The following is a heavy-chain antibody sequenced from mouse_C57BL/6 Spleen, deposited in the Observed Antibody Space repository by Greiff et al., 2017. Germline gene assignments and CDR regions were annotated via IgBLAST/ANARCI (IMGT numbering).Heavy chain of an antibody. D-gene: IGHD1-1*01. CDR3: ARSSFTTVVEDWFAY. V-gene: IGHV1-20*01. CDR2: INPYNGDT. Sequence: VQLQQSGPELVKPGDSVKISCKASGYSFTGYFMNWVMQSHGKSLEWIGRINPYNGDTFYNQKFKGKATLTVDKSSSTAHMELRSLTSEDSAVYYCARSSFTTVVEDWFAYWGQGTLVTVSA. J-gene: IGHJ3*01. CDR1: GYSFTGYF.